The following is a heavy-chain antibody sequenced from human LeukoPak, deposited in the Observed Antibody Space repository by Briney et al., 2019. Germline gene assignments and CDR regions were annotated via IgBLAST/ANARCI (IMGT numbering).Heavy chain of an antibody. CDR3: ARSPSLVLRFLEWLQPAHFDY. V-gene: IGHV1-2*02. CDR1: GYTFTGYY. Sequence: ASVKVSCKASGYTFTGYYMHWVRQAPGQGLEWMGWINPNSGGTNYAQKFQGGVTMTRDTSISTAYMELSRLRSDDTAVYYCARSPSLVLRFLEWLQPAHFDYWGQGTLVTVSS. CDR2: INPNSGGT. D-gene: IGHD3-3*01. J-gene: IGHJ4*02.